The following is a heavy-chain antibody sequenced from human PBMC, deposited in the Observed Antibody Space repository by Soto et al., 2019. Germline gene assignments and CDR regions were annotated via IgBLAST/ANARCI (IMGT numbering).Heavy chain of an antibody. D-gene: IGHD3-16*01. CDR2: IYSGGST. CDR3: ARGQDYDYIWGSVYLDY. Sequence: PGGSLRLSCAASGFTVCSNYMSWVRQAPGKGLEWVSVIYSGGSTYYADSVKGRFTISRHNSKNTLYLQMNSLRAEDTAVYYCARGQDYDYIWGSVYLDYWGQGTLVTVSS. V-gene: IGHV3-53*04. CDR1: GFTVCSNY. J-gene: IGHJ4*02.